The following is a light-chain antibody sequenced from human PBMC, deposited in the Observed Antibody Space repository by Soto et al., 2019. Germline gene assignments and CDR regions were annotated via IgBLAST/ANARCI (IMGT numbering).Light chain of an antibody. Sequence: DIQMTQSPPTLSASVGDRVTITCRASESISRWLAWYQETPGKAPKLLIFAASRLQSGVPPRFSGSGSGTDFILTISSLQPEDFATYYCQQSYNTPRTFGQGTKVDIK. CDR3: QQSYNTPRT. CDR1: ESISRW. V-gene: IGKV1-39*01. J-gene: IGKJ1*01. CDR2: AAS.